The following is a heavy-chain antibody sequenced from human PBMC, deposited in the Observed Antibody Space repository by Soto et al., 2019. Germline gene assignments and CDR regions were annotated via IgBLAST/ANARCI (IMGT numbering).Heavy chain of an antibody. V-gene: IGHV4-34*01. CDR3: ARGLADDAFDI. Sequence: PSETLSLTCAVYGGSFSGYYWSWIRQPPGKGLEWIGEINHSGSTNYNPSLKSRVTISVDTSKNQFSLKLSSVTAADTAVYYCARGLADDAFDIWGQGTMVTV. CDR1: GGSFSGYY. CDR2: INHSGST. J-gene: IGHJ3*02.